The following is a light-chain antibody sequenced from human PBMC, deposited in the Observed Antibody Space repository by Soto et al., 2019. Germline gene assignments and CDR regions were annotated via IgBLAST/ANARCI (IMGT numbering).Light chain of an antibody. J-gene: IGLJ1*01. CDR2: AST. CDR3: CSYAGSYTFGV. Sequence: QFVLTQPPSMYGAPGQRVVIPCTGSSSNIGADYDVFWYQQLPGTAPKLLIYASTNRPSDVPDRFSGYKSGTSASLAISGLQAEDEADYYCCSYAGSYTFGVFGTGTKLTV. V-gene: IGLV1-40*01. CDR1: SSNIGADYD.